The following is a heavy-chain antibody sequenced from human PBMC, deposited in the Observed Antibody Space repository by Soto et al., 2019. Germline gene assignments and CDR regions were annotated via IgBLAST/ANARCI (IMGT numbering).Heavy chain of an antibody. CDR1: GFTVSSNY. D-gene: IGHD5-12*01. V-gene: IGHV3-66*01. J-gene: IGHJ3*02. CDR2: IYSGGST. Sequence: EVQLVESGGGLVQPGGSLRLSCAASGFTVSSNYMSWVRQAPGKGLEWVSVIYSGGSTYYADSVKGRFTISRDNSKNTLYLQVNSLRADDTAVYYCAYICYDDGAFDIWGQGTMGTVSS. CDR3: AYICYDDGAFDI.